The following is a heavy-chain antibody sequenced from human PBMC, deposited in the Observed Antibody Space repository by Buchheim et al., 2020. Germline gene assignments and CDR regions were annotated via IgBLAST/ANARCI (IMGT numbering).Heavy chain of an antibody. D-gene: IGHD2-2*01. Sequence: EVQLVESGGGLVQPGGSLRLSCAASGFTFSSYSMNWVRQAPGKGLEWVSSISSSSSYIYYADSVKGRFTISRDNSKNTLYLQMNSLRAEDTAVYYCAKDLCSSTSCTNWFDPWGQGTL. CDR2: ISSSSSYI. CDR3: AKDLCSSTSCTNWFDP. CDR1: GFTFSSYS. V-gene: IGHV3-21*04. J-gene: IGHJ5*02.